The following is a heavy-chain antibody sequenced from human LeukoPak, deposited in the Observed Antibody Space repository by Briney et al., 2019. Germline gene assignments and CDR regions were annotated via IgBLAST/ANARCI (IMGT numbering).Heavy chain of an antibody. CDR1: GCTFTGYY. D-gene: IGHD2-2*01. J-gene: IGHJ4*02. Sequence: GASVKVSCKASGCTFTGYYMHWVRRAPGQGLEWMGWINPNSGGTNYAQKFQGRVTMTRDTSISTAYMELSRLRSDDTAVYYCARDPSIVVVPAAIDYWGQGTLVTVSS. V-gene: IGHV1-2*02. CDR2: INPNSGGT. CDR3: ARDPSIVVVPAAIDY.